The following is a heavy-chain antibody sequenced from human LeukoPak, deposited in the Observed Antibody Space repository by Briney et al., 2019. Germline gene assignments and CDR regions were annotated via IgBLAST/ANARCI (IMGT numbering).Heavy chain of an antibody. V-gene: IGHV3-7*01. D-gene: IGHD2-15*01. Sequence: PGGSLRLSCAASGFTFSSYWMSWVRQAPGKGLEWVANIKQDGSEKYYVDSVKGRFTISRDNAKNSLYLQMNSLRAEDTAVYYCAREAIGYCSGGSCYDGLYYFDYWGQGTLVTVSS. CDR1: GFTFSSYW. J-gene: IGHJ4*02. CDR2: IKQDGSEK. CDR3: AREAIGYCSGGSCYDGLYYFDY.